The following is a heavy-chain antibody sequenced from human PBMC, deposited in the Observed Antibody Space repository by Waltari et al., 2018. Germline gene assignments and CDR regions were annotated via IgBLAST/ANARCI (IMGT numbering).Heavy chain of an antibody. CDR1: GYTLTELS. Sequence: QVQLVQSGAEVKKPGASVKVSCKVSGYTLTELSMHWVRQAPGKGLEWMGGFVPEDGETIYAQKFQGRVTMTEATSTATAYMELSSLRSEDTAVYYCVTPQFPYSSSWYYFDYWGQGTLVTVSS. V-gene: IGHV1-24*01. J-gene: IGHJ4*02. D-gene: IGHD6-13*01. CDR2: FVPEDGET. CDR3: VTPQFPYSSSWYYFDY.